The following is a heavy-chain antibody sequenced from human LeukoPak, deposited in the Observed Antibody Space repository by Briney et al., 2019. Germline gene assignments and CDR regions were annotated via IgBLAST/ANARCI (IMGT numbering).Heavy chain of an antibody. J-gene: IGHJ6*02. CDR2: IIPILGLA. Sequence: SSVKVSCKASGGTFSSYAISWVRQAPGQGLEWMGRIIPILGLANYAQKFQGRVTITADKSTSTAYMERSSLRSEDTAVYYCARPYSSRNYYYYGMDVWGQGTTVTVSS. CDR1: GGTFSSYA. D-gene: IGHD6-13*01. V-gene: IGHV1-69*04. CDR3: ARPYSSRNYYYYGMDV.